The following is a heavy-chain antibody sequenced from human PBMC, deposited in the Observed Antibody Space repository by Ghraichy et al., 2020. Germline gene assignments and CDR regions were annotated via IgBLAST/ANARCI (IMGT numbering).Heavy chain of an antibody. CDR1: GFTFSNYW. V-gene: IGHV3-74*01. D-gene: IGHD1-26*01. J-gene: IGHJ4*02. CDR3: ANDLSGRYDF. CDR2: TNEYGTFV. Sequence: GGSLRLSCAASGFTFSNYWMHWVRQVPGKGLVWVARTNEYGTFVNYADSVKGRFTICRDNAKDTLYLQMNGLTAEDAAVYYCANDLSGRYDFWGPGTLVTVSS.